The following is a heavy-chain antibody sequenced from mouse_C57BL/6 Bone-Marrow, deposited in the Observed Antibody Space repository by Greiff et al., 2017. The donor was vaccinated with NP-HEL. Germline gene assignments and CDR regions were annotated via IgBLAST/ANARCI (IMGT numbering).Heavy chain of an antibody. V-gene: IGHV14-4*01. J-gene: IGHJ2*01. Sequence: VQLKESGAELVRPGASVKLSCTASGFNIKDDYMHWVKQRPEQGLEWIGWIDPENGDTEYASKFQGKATITADTSSNTAYLQLSSLTSEDTAVYYCTNSQLGQGYWGQGTTLTVSS. CDR1: GFNIKDDY. CDR2: IDPENGDT. CDR3: TNSQLGQGY. D-gene: IGHD4-1*02.